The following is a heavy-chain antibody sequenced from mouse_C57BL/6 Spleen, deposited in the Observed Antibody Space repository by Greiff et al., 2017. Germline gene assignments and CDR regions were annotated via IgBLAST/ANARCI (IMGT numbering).Heavy chain of an antibody. Sequence: QVQLQQPGAELVRPGTSVKLSCKASGYTFTSYWMHWVKQRPGQGLEWIGVIDPSDSYTNYNQKFKGKGTLTVDTSSSTAYMQLSSLTSEDSAVYYCARREDYYAMDYWGQGTSVTVSS. V-gene: IGHV1-59*01. CDR1: GYTFTSYW. J-gene: IGHJ4*01. CDR3: ARREDYYAMDY. CDR2: IDPSDSYT.